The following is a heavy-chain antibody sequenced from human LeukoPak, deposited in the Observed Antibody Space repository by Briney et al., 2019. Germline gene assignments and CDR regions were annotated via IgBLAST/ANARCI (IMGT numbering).Heavy chain of an antibody. CDR3: ARELSGFDY. J-gene: IGHJ4*02. D-gene: IGHD1-26*01. V-gene: IGHV6-1*01. CDR2: TYYRSKWYN. CDR1: GGRVFSNGAA. Sequence: QALSRSCGISGGRVFSNGAAGNWVRQPPSRGLKWLGRTYYRSKWYNEYAISVKSQITINPDASKNQFSLQLNSVTPEDTAVYYCARELSGFDYWGQGTLVTVSS.